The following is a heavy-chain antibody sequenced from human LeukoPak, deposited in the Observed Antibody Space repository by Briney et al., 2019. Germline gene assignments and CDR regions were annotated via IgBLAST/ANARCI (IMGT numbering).Heavy chain of an antibody. Sequence: GGSLRLSCAASGFPFSTYWMHWVRQAPGKGLVWVSRINPDGRSTTYAGSVKGRFTISRDNAKNTLYLQMNSLRVEDTAVYYCATGGIDSRYYFDNWGQGTLVTVSS. D-gene: IGHD3-10*01. CDR3: ATGGIDSRYYFDN. CDR2: INPDGRST. CDR1: GFPFSTYW. J-gene: IGHJ4*02. V-gene: IGHV3-74*03.